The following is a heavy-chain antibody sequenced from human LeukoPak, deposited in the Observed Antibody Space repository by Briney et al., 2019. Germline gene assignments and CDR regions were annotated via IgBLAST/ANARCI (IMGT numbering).Heavy chain of an antibody. Sequence: SETLSLTRIVSGGSISTNTYYWGWIRLPPGKGLEWIGEIHHRGTTYYNPSLRSRVTISVDTSKNQFFLRLTSVTAAGTAVYYCARVTYNGYQHFDYWGQGNLVTVS. D-gene: IGHD3-10*01. CDR1: GGSISTNTYY. V-gene: IGHV4-39*07. CDR3: ARVTYNGYQHFDY. CDR2: IHHRGTT. J-gene: IGHJ4*02.